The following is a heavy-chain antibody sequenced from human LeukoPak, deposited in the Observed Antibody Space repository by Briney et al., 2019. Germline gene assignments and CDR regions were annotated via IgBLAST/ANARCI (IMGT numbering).Heavy chain of an antibody. CDR1: GFTFSRYE. Sequence: GGSLRLSCAASGFTFSRYEMNWVRQAPGKGLEWVSYISSSGSTIYYADSVKGRFTISRDNAKNSLYLQMNSLRAEDTAVYYCARDRLNWFDPWGQGTLVTVSS. CDR2: ISSSGSTI. J-gene: IGHJ5*02. V-gene: IGHV3-48*03. CDR3: ARDRLNWFDP.